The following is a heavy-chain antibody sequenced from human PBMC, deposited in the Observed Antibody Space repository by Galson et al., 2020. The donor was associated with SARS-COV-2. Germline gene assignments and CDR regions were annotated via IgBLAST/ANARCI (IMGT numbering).Heavy chain of an antibody. D-gene: IGHD6-19*01. V-gene: IGHV3-7*03. J-gene: IGHJ5*02. Sequence: GGSLRLSCAASGFSFSSYWMAWVRQAAGKGLEWVANIKEDGSEKYYVDSVKGRFTISRDNAKESLFLQMNSLRSEDTALYYCARLFSPQFLEGRWFDPWGQGTLVTVSS. CDR1: GFSFSSYW. CDR3: ARLFSPQFLEGRWFDP. CDR2: IKEDGSEK.